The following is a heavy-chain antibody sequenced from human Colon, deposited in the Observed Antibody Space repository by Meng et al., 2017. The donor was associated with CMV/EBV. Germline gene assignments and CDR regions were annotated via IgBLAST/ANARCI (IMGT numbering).Heavy chain of an antibody. Sequence: GGTFSSYAISWVRQAPGQGLGWVGGIIPIFGTANYAQKFQGRVTITTDESTSTVYMALSSLRSEDTAVYYCARASIAVADAYWYFDLWGRGTLVTVSS. CDR3: ARASIAVADAYWYFDL. D-gene: IGHD6-19*01. CDR1: GGTFSSYA. V-gene: IGHV1-69*05. CDR2: IIPIFGTA. J-gene: IGHJ2*01.